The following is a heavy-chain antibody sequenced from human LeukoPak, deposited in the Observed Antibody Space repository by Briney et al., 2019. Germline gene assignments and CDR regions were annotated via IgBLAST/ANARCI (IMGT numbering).Heavy chain of an antibody. CDR1: GYTFSSYS. D-gene: IGHD3-22*01. CDR2: ISVRSNYI. J-gene: IGHJ4*02. V-gene: IGHV3-21*01. Sequence: PGGSPTLSCVASGYTFSSYSINWVRHAPGKGLERVSSISVRSNYIYYADSVRGRFSISRDDARDSLYLQMNSLRAEDTAVYFCVRLRRNSDTSGFYYYYDFWGQGTLVTVSS. CDR3: VRLRRNSDTSGFYYYYDF.